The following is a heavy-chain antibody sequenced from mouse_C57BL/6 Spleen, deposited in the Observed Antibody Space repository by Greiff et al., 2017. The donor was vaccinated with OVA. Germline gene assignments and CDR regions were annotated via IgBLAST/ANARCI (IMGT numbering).Heavy chain of an antibody. CDR1: GYTFTSYD. CDR2: IYPRDGST. J-gene: IGHJ1*03. V-gene: IGHV1-85*01. CDR3: ARDYGSPYWYFDV. Sequence: QVQLQQSGPELVKPGASVKLSCKASGYTFTSYDINWVKQRPGQGLEWIGWIYPRDGSTKYNEKFKGKATLTVDTSSSTAYMELHSLTSEDSAVYFCARDYGSPYWYFDVWGTGTTVTVSS. D-gene: IGHD1-1*01.